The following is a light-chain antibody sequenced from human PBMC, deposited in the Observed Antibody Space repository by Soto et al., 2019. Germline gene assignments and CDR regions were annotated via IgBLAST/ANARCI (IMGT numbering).Light chain of an antibody. Sequence: VITQSPGTLPVSPGDRAILSCRASQRVASNLAWYQQKPGQAPRLLIYDTFTRATGIPDRFSGSGSGTDFTLTISSLEPEDFAVYYCQQHNTSPPTFGQGTKVDIK. CDR3: QQHNTSPPT. V-gene: IGKV3D-15*01. CDR2: DTF. J-gene: IGKJ1*01. CDR1: QRVASN.